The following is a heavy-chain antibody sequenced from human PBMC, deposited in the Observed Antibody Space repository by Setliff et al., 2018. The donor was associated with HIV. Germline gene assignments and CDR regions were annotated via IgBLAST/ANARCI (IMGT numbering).Heavy chain of an antibody. CDR1: GGTFSSFA. CDR2: IIPILEKT. D-gene: IGHD1-7*01. V-gene: IGHV1-69*10. Sequence: SVKVSCKASGGTFSSFAISWVRQAPGQGLEWLGGIIPILEKTNYAQKFQGRVTITADTSTSTAYMELSSLTSEDAAVYYCARGYNWNYVLAYWGQGTLVTVSS. CDR3: ARGYNWNYVLAY. J-gene: IGHJ4*02.